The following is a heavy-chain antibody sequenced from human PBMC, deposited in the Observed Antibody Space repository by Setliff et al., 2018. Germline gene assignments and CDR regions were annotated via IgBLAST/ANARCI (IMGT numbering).Heavy chain of an antibody. Sequence: ASVKVSCKASGYTFTSYGISWVRQAPGQGLEWMGWISAYNGNTNYAQKLQGRVTMTTDTSTSTAYMELRSLRSDDTAVYYCAGESGYYYDSSGYYTDAFDIWGQGTMVTVSS. CDR1: GYTFTSYG. D-gene: IGHD3-22*01. V-gene: IGHV1-18*01. CDR2: ISAYNGNT. CDR3: AGESGYYYDSSGYYTDAFDI. J-gene: IGHJ3*02.